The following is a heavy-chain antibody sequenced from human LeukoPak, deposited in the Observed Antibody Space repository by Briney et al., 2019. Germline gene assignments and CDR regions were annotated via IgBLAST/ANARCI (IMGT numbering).Heavy chain of an antibody. CDR1: GGSVSSGSYY. J-gene: IGHJ4*02. Sequence: SETLSLTCTVSGGSVSSGSYYWSWIRQPPGKGLEWIGYIYYSGSTNYNPSLKSRVTISVDTSKNQFSLKLSPVTAADTAVYYCARDENYLNYWGQGTLVTVSS. V-gene: IGHV4-61*01. D-gene: IGHD1-7*01. CDR3: ARDENYLNY. CDR2: IYYSGST.